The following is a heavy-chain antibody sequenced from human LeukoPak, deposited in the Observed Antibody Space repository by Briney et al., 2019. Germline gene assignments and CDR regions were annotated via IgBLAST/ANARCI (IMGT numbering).Heavy chain of an antibody. J-gene: IGHJ4*02. D-gene: IGHD3-3*01. Sequence: ASVKVSCKASGYTFTSYGISWVRQAPGQGLEWMGWIRAYNDNTNYAQKLQGRVTMTTDTSTSTAYMELRSLRSDDTAVYYCARDPGPYYDFWSGYPYWGQGTLVTVSS. CDR1: GYTFTSYG. CDR3: ARDPGPYYDFWSGYPY. CDR2: IRAYNDNT. V-gene: IGHV1-18*01.